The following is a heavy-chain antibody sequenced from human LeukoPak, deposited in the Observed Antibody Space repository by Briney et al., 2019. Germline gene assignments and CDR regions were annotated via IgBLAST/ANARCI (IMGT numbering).Heavy chain of an antibody. CDR3: ARVTEYSSSSFDY. D-gene: IGHD6-6*01. V-gene: IGHV1-2*02. J-gene: IGHJ4*02. CDR2: INPNSGGT. CDR1: GGTFSSYA. Sequence: ASVKVSCKASGGTFSSYAISWVRQAPGQGLEWMGWINPNSGGTNYTQKFQGRVTMTRDTSISTAYMELSRLRSDDTAVYYCARVTEYSSSSFDYWGRGTLVTVSS.